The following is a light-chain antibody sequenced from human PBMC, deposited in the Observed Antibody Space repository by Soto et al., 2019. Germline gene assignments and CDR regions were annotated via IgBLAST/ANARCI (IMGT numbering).Light chain of an antibody. Sequence: EIVLTQSPATLSLSPGERASLSCRASQSVSSYLAWYQQKPGQAPRLLIYDASNRATGIPATFSGSGSGSELNLTISILELEDFAVYYCQQRSNWPPVFTFGHGTKVDIK. CDR3: QQRSNWPPVFT. CDR2: DAS. V-gene: IGKV3-11*01. J-gene: IGKJ3*01. CDR1: QSVSSY.